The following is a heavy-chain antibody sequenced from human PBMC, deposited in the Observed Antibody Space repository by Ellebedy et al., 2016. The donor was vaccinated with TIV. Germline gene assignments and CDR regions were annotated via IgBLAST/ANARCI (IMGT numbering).Heavy chain of an antibody. CDR3: ARHSPLYGEAFDY. CDR1: GGSISSADYY. J-gene: IGHJ4*02. D-gene: IGHD4-17*01. V-gene: IGHV4-30-4*01. CDR2: IYYSGNT. Sequence: LRLSCTVSGGSISSADYYWTWIRQPPGKGLEWIGYIYYSGNTYFNPSLKSRVTLSIDTSKNQFSLNLSSVTAADTAVYYCARHSPLYGEAFDYWGQGTLVTVSS.